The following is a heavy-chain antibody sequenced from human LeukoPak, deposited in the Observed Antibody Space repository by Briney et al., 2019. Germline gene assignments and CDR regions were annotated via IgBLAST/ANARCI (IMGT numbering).Heavy chain of an antibody. D-gene: IGHD6-19*01. J-gene: IGHJ4*02. V-gene: IGHV4-34*01. CDR3: ARGPKGSGWFLNY. CDR1: GGSFSGYY. Sequence: PSETLSLTCAVYGGSFSGYYWSWVRQPPGKGLEWIGEINHSGSSNYNPSLKSRVTISGDTSKNQFSLNLSSVTAADTAVYYRARGPKGSGWFLNYWSQGTLVTVSS. CDR2: INHSGSS.